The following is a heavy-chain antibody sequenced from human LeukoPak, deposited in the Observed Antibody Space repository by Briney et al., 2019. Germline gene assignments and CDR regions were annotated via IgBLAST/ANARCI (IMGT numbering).Heavy chain of an antibody. D-gene: IGHD7-27*01. CDR1: GFTFSSYA. V-gene: IGHV3-30-3*01. CDR2: ISYDGSNK. J-gene: IGHJ4*02. Sequence: GGSLRLSCAASGFTFSSYAMHWVRQAPGKGLEWVAVISYDGSNKYYADSVKGRFTISRDNSKNTLYLQMNSLRAEDTAVYYCARSSSTGEWGRIDYWGQGTLVTVSS. CDR3: ARSSSTGEWGRIDY.